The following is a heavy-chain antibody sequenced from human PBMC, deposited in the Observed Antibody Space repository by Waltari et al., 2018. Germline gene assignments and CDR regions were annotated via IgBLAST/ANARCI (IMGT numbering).Heavy chain of an antibody. V-gene: IGHV4-39*07. D-gene: IGHD1-26*01. CDR1: GFSLHDDNTH. Sequence: QLHLQESGPGLVKPSATLSLTFTVSGFSLHDDNTHWGWIRQPPGEGLEWVGSIYSTGSTYYKTSLKSRVTVSIDTPNNQFSLKLTSVTAADTAVYFCARGGSSYYDAYGTWGQGSMVIVSS. CDR3: ARGGSSYYDAYGT. J-gene: IGHJ3*02. CDR2: IYSTGST.